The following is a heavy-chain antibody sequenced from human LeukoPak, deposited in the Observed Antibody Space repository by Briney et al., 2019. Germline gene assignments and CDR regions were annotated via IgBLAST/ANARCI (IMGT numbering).Heavy chain of an antibody. J-gene: IGHJ4*02. D-gene: IGHD3-16*02. CDR3: THSVIRQSWITNSD. CDR2: IYWDDDK. CDR1: GFSLRTSGVG. Sequence: SGPTLVNPTQTLTLTCTFSGFSLRTSGVGVGWIRQPPGKALEWLALIYWDDDKRYRPSLKNRLTITKDTSKNQVVLTMTKVDPVDTATYFCTHSVIRQSWITNSDWGQGTLVTVSS. V-gene: IGHV2-5*02.